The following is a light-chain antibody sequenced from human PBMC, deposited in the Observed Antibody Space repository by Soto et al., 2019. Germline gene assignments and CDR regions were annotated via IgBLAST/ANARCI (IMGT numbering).Light chain of an antibody. CDR1: QGLSSY. Sequence: IQLTQSPSSLSASVGDRVTITCRASQGLSSYLAWYQQKPGKAPKLLIYAASTLQSGVPSRFSGSGSETDFTLTISSRQAEDFATYYCQQVNSYPLTFGGGTKVEI. J-gene: IGKJ4*01. CDR3: QQVNSYPLT. CDR2: AAS. V-gene: IGKV1-9*01.